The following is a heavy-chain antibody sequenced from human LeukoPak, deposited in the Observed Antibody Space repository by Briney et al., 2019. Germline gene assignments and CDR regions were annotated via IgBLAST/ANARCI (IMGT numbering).Heavy chain of an antibody. V-gene: IGHV3-23*01. Sequence: GGSLRLSCAASGFTFSNYAMSWVRRAPGKGLEWVSGISATGGSTYYADSVKGQFAISRDNSKNTLSLQMNNLRADDTAVYYCAKHAGVSSAWLSHFDYWGQGTLVTVSS. J-gene: IGHJ4*02. CDR1: GFTFSNYA. CDR3: AKHAGVSSAWLSHFDY. D-gene: IGHD6-19*01. CDR2: ISATGGST.